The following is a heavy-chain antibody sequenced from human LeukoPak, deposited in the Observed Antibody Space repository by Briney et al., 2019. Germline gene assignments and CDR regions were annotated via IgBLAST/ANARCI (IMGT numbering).Heavy chain of an antibody. CDR1: GDSLSSHY. Sequence: SETLSLTCTVFGDSLSSHYWSWIRQSPGKGLEWIGYIYGSGSTHYDPSLRSRVTISEDTSKNQFSLKLASVTAADTAVYYCARNVGWHTYDSCGQETLVTVSS. CDR3: ARNVGWHTYDS. D-gene: IGHD6-19*01. CDR2: IYGSGST. J-gene: IGHJ4*02. V-gene: IGHV4-59*08.